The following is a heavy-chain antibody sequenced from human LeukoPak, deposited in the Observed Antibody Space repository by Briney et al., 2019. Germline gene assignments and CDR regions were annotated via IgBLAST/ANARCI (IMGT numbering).Heavy chain of an antibody. CDR2: TSGSGGST. Sequence: GGSLRLSCAASGFTFSSYAMSWVRQAPGKGLEWVSATSGSGGSTYYADSVKGRFTISRDNSKNMLYLQMNSLRAEDTAVYYCAGYRSYYFDYWGQGTLVTVSS. J-gene: IGHJ4*02. V-gene: IGHV3-23*01. CDR3: AGYRSYYFDY. D-gene: IGHD3-16*02. CDR1: GFTFSSYA.